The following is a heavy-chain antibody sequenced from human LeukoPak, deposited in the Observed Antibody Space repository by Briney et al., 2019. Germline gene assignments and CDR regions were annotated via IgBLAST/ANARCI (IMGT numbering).Heavy chain of an antibody. V-gene: IGHV3-9*01. CDR1: GFTFDDYA. J-gene: IGHJ6*02. CDR3: AKDIGELLVAAQS. D-gene: IGHD1-26*01. Sequence: PGGSLRLSCAASGFTFDDYAMHWVRQAPGKGLEWVSGISWNSGSIGYADSVKGRFTISRDNAKNSLYLQMNSLRAEDTALYYCAKDIGELLVAAQSWGQGTTVTVSS. CDR2: ISWNSGSI.